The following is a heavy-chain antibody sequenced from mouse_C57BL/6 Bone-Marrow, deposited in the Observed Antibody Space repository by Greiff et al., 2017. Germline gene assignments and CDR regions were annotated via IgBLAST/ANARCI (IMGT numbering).Heavy chain of an antibody. J-gene: IGHJ3*01. CDR3: AKGIYDYGSWFAY. Sequence: VQLQQSGPGLVQPSQSLSITCTVSGFSLTSYGVHWVRQSPGKGLEWLGVIWRGGSTDYNAAFMSRLSITKDNSKSQVFFKMNSLQADDTAIYYCAKGIYDYGSWFAYWGQGTLVTVSA. D-gene: IGHD2-4*01. V-gene: IGHV2-5*01. CDR2: IWRGGST. CDR1: GFSLTSYG.